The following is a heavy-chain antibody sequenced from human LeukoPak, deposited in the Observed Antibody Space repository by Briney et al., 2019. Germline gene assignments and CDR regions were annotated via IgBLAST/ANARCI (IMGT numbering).Heavy chain of an antibody. D-gene: IGHD4-23*01. J-gene: IGHJ4*02. CDR1: GGSISSSSYY. CDR2: VYYSGYT. V-gene: IGHV4-39*07. CDR3: ARNNYGGNLDY. Sequence: SETLSLTCTVSGGSISSSSYYWGWIRQPPGKGLEWIGSVYYSGYTYYNPSLKSRVTISVDTSKNQFSLKLSSVTAADTAVYYCARNNYGGNLDYWGQGTLVTVSS.